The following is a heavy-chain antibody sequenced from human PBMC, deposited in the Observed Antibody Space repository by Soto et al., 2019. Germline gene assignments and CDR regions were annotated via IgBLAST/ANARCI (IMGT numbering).Heavy chain of an antibody. CDR3: ARGGNPDTAMVWGFDY. CDR2: ISYDGSNK. J-gene: IGHJ4*02. D-gene: IGHD5-18*01. V-gene: IGHV3-30-3*01. Sequence: QVQLVESGGGVVQPGRSLRLSCAASGFTFSSYAMHWVRQAPGKGLEWVAVISYDGSNKYYADSVKGRFTISRDNSKNTLYLQMNSLRAEDTAVYYCARGGNPDTAMVWGFDYWGQGTLVTVSS. CDR1: GFTFSSYA.